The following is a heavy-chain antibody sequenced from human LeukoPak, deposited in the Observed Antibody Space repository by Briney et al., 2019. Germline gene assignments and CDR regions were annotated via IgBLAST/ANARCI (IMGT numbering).Heavy chain of an antibody. Sequence: PSETLSLTCTVSGGSISSYYWSWIRQHPGKGLEWIGYIYYSGSTYYNPSLKSRVTISVDTSKNQFSLKLSSVTAADTAVYYCARAVVVITNFDYWGQGTLVTVSS. CDR1: GGSISSYY. J-gene: IGHJ4*02. CDR3: ARAVVVITNFDY. V-gene: IGHV4-59*06. CDR2: IYYSGST. D-gene: IGHD3-22*01.